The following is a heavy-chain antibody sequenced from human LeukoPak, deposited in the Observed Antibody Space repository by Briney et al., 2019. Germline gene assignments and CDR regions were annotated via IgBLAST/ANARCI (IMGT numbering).Heavy chain of an antibody. CDR1: GGSFSGYS. J-gene: IGHJ5*02. V-gene: IGHV4-34*01. CDR3: ARGLGYYGSGSYYKKSRWFDP. Sequence: SETLSLTCAAYGGSFSGYSWSWFRQPPGKGLEWMGEFNHSGSTNYNPSLKSRVTISVDTSKNQFSLKLSSVTAADTAVYYCARGLGYYGSGSYYKKSRWFDPWGQGTLVTVSS. D-gene: IGHD3-10*01. CDR2: FNHSGST.